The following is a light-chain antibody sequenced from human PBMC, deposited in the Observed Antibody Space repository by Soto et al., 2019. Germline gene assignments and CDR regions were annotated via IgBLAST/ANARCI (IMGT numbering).Light chain of an antibody. CDR1: QSISSW. CDR2: DAS. Sequence: IQVTQYPSTRSASFGDRVTFTCRASQSISSWLAWYQQKPGRAPKLLIYDASTLESGAPSRFSGIGSGTEFTLTISRMPPDDFATYYCEPYKTDATFGGGTKVDIK. V-gene: IGKV1-5*01. J-gene: IGKJ4*01. CDR3: EPYKTDAT.